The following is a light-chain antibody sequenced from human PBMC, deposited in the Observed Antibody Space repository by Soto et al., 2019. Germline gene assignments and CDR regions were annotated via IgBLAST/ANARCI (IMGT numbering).Light chain of an antibody. Sequence: AIQMTQSPSSLSASVGDRVTITCRASQGIRNDLGWYQQKPGKAPKLLIYAASSLQSGVPSTFSGSGSDTDFTLTISSLQPEDFATYYCLQAYNYPLTFGGGTKVEIK. J-gene: IGKJ4*01. V-gene: IGKV1-6*01. CDR1: QGIRND. CDR2: AAS. CDR3: LQAYNYPLT.